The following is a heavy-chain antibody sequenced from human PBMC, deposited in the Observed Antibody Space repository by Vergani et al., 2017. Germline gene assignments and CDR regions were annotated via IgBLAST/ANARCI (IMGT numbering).Heavy chain of an antibody. CDR3: GRGSDNYN. V-gene: IGHV3-23*01. D-gene: IGHD5-24*01. Sequence: EVQLLQSEGAVVQPGGSLRLSCVASGFTFSSHAMSGVRQGHGQGLEWVSIIKNTGDSTHYEDSVKGRFPISRDNSQNTLYWQMNSLRVEDTAVYYCGRGSDNYNWGQGTLVTFSS. J-gene: IGHJ4*02. CDR1: GFTFSSHA. CDR2: IKNTGDST.